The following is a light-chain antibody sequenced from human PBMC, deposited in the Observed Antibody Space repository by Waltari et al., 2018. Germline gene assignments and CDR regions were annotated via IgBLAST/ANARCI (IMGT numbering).Light chain of an antibody. Sequence: ELVLTPSPGTLSLSPGERANLPCRASQSVNNDYLAWYQQKPGQAPRPLIYGASSRATGIPDRFSGSGSGTDFTLTISRLDPEDFAVYYCQQYGTSLFTFGPGTKVDIK. CDR1: QSVNNDY. CDR3: QQYGTSLFT. CDR2: GAS. J-gene: IGKJ3*01. V-gene: IGKV3-20*01.